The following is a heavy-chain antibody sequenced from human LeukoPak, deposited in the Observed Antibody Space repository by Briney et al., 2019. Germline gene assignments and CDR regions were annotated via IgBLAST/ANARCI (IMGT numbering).Heavy chain of an antibody. CDR3: ARGPVLRFLGPGDTSGMDV. V-gene: IGHV3-66*01. J-gene: IGHJ6*02. CDR1: GFTVSSNY. D-gene: IGHD3-3*01. CDR2: IYSGGST. Sequence: GGSLRLSCAASGFTVSSNYMSWVRQAPGKGLEWVSVIYSGGSTYYADSVKGRFTISRDNSKNTLYLQMNSLRAEDTAVYYCARGPVLRFLGPGDTSGMDVWGQGTTVTVSS.